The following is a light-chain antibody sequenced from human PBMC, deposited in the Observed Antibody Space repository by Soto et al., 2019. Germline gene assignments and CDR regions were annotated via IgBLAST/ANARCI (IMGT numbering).Light chain of an antibody. CDR2: DAS. J-gene: IGKJ1*01. CDR1: QEISNY. Sequence: DIQMIQSPSSLSASVGDRVTITCQASQEISNYLNWYQQKPGKGPKLLIYDASNFERGVPSRFSGRGSGTDFTFTISSLQPEDFATYYCQQYDHLPRTFGRGTKVEIK. CDR3: QQYDHLPRT. V-gene: IGKV1-33*01.